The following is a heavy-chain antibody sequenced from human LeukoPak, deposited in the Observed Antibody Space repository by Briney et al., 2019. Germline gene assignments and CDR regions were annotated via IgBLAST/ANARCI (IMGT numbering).Heavy chain of an antibody. Sequence: GGSLRLSCAASGFTFSSYEMNWVRQAPGKGLEWVSYISSSGSTIYYADSVKGRFTISRDNAKNSLYLQMNSLRAEDTALYYCAKDIGAIWTYYMDVWGKGTTVTISS. D-gene: IGHD3/OR15-3a*01. V-gene: IGHV3-48*03. J-gene: IGHJ6*03. CDR1: GFTFSSYE. CDR2: ISSSGSTI. CDR3: AKDIGAIWTYYMDV.